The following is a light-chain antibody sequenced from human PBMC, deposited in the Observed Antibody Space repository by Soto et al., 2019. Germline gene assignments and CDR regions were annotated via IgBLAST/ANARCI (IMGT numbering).Light chain of an antibody. V-gene: IGLV2-14*01. CDR2: EVN. CDR3: SSCTSSSTLLYV. J-gene: IGLJ1*01. Sequence: QYALTQPASVSGSPGQSITISCTGTSSDVGYHNYVSWYRQHPGKAPRLMIYEVNHRPSGVSNRFSGSKSGNTASLTISGLQAEDEADYYCSSCTSSSTLLYVFGTGTKVTVL. CDR1: SSDVGYHNY.